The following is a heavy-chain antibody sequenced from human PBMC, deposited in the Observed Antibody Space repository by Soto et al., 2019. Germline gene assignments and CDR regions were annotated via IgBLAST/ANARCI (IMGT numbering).Heavy chain of an antibody. Sequence: PGGSLILSCSASGFTFSINYMSLGRQAPGKGLEWVSVIYSGGSTYYADSVKGRFTISRDNSKNTLYLQMNSLRAEDTAVYYCARVRGYYGMDVWGQGTTVTVSS. CDR1: GFTFSINY. CDR3: ARVRGYYGMDV. J-gene: IGHJ6*02. CDR2: IYSGGST. V-gene: IGHV3-53*01.